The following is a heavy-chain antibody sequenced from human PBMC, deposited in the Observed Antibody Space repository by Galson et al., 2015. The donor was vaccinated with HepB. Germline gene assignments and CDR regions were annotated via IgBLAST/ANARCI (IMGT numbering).Heavy chain of an antibody. CDR3: ARDRSSSWYRYFDL. V-gene: IGHV7-4-1*02. CDR1: GYTFTSYA. J-gene: IGHJ2*01. CDR2: INTNTGNP. Sequence: SVKVSCKASGYTFTSYAMNWVRQAPGQGLEWMGWINTNTGNPTYAQGFTGRFIFSLDTSVSTAYLQISSLKAEDTAVYYCARDRSSSWYRYFDLWGRGTLVTVSS. D-gene: IGHD6-13*01.